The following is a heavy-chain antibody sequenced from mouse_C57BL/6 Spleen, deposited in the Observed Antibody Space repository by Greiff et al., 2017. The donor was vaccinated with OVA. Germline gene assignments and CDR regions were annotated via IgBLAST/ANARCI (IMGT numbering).Heavy chain of an antibody. D-gene: IGHD2-2*01. CDR2: IWGVGST. J-gene: IGHJ3*01. Sequence: VMLVESGPGLVAPSQCLSITCTVSGFSFTSYGVDWVRQSPGKGLEWLGVIWGVGSTNYNSALKSRLSIGKDNPNSHSFLKMNSLQTDDTAMYYCASEGVTTGGFACWGQRTLVTVAA. CDR3: ASEGVTTGGFAC. V-gene: IGHV2-6*01. CDR1: GFSFTSYG.